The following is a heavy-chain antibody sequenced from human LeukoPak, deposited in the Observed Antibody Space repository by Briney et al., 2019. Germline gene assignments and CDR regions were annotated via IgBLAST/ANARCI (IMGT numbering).Heavy chain of an antibody. CDR3: ARGSSSWYVGKANDY. V-gene: IGHV4-34*01. J-gene: IGHJ4*02. Sequence: SETLSLTCAVYGGSFSGYYWSWIRQPPGKGLEWIGEINHGGSTNYNPSLKSRVTISVDTSKNQFSLKLSSVTAADTAVYYCARGSSSWYVGKANDYWGQGTLVTVSS. CDR1: GGSFSGYY. D-gene: IGHD6-13*01. CDR2: INHGGST.